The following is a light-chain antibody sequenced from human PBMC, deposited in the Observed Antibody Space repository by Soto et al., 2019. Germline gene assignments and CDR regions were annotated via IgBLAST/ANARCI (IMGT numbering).Light chain of an antibody. Sequence: DIQLTQSPSTLSASVGDRVTITCRASQSISIWLAWYQQKPGKAPKFLIYKTSNLESGVPSRFSVSGSGTEFTLTISSLQPDDFATYYCQYYNNYCWTFGQGTKVEIK. CDR1: QSISIW. CDR3: QYYNNYCWT. J-gene: IGKJ1*01. CDR2: KTS. V-gene: IGKV1-5*03.